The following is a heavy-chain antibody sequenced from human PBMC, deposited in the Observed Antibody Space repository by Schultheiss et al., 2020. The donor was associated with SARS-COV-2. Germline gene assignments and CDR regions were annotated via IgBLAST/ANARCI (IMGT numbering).Heavy chain of an antibody. J-gene: IGHJ4*02. CDR1: GFTFSSYA. D-gene: IGHD3-22*01. V-gene: IGHV3-30-3*01. CDR2: ISYDGSNK. Sequence: GGSLRLSCAAYGFTFSSYAMHWVRQAPGKGLEWVAVISYDGSNKYYADSVKGRFTIVRDNYKNSLFLQMNSLRAEDTAVYYCARVPPGSGYYPFDYWGQGTLVTVSS. CDR3: ARVPPGSGYYPFDY.